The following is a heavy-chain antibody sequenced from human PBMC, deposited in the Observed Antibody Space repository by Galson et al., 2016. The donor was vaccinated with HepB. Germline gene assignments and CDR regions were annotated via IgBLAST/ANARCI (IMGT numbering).Heavy chain of an antibody. CDR3: ARDVTVAGTVLDY. Sequence: SLRLSCAASGFTFSNYGIHWVRQAPGKGLEWVAVIWYDGNNKYYADSVKGRFTISRDNSKKTLYLQTNSLRGEDTAVYYCARDVTVAGTVLDYWGQGILVTVSS. J-gene: IGHJ4*02. CDR1: GFTFSNYG. CDR2: IWYDGNNK. V-gene: IGHV3-33*01. D-gene: IGHD4-23*01.